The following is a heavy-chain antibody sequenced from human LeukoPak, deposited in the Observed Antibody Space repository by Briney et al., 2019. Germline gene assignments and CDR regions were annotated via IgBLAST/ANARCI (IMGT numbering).Heavy chain of an antibody. CDR1: GFTFSSYA. J-gene: IGHJ6*03. CDR3: AKSGGELGYYYYMDV. D-gene: IGHD1-26*01. V-gene: IGHV3-23*01. CDR2: ISGSGGST. Sequence: GGSLRLSCAASGFTFSSYATSWVRQAPGKGLEWVSAISGSGGSTYYADSVKGRFTISRDNSKNTLYLQMNSLRAEDTAVYYCAKSGGELGYYYYMDVWGKGTTVTVSS.